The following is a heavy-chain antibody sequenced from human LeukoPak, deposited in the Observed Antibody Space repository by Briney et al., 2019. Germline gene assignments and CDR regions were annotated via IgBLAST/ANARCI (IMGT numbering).Heavy chain of an antibody. V-gene: IGHV3-9*01. J-gene: IGHJ4*02. D-gene: IGHD3-10*01. CDR2: ITWNSGGI. Sequence: PGGSLRLSCAASGFTFDDYDYAMHWVRQAPGKGLEWVSGITWNSGGIAYADSVKGRFTISRDNAKNSLYLQMNSLRAEDTALYYCAKDSYFRGVIMGYFDYWGQGTLVTVSS. CDR3: AKDSYFRGVIMGYFDY. CDR1: GFTFDDYDYA.